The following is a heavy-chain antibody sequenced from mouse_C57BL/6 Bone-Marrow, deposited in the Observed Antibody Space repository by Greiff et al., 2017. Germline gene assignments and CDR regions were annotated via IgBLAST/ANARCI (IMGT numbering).Heavy chain of an antibody. CDR1: GFTFSSYA. D-gene: IGHD1-1*01. V-gene: IGHV5-4*03. CDR3: ARDRGDYFGSGYYVDY. CDR2: ISDGGSYT. Sequence: EVKLVESGAGLVKPGGSLKLSCAASGFTFSSYAMSWVRQTPEKRLEWVATISDGGSYTNYPDNVKGRSTITKDNAKNNLYLQVSHLKSEDTAMYYCARDRGDYFGSGYYVDYGGQGTTRTVSS. J-gene: IGHJ2*01.